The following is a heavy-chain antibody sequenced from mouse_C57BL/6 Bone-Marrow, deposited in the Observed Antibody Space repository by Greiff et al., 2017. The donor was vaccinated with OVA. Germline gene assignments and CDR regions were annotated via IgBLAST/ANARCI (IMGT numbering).Heavy chain of an antibody. V-gene: IGHV1-26*01. D-gene: IGHD2-3*01. CDR2: INPNNGGT. Sequence: EVQLQQSGPELVKPGASVKISCKASGYTFTDYYMNWVKQSHGKSLEWIGDINPNNGGTSYNQKFKGKATLTVDKSSSTAYMELRSLTSEDSAVYYCARSGRWLLDYYAMDYWGQGTSVTVSS. CDR1: GYTFTDYY. CDR3: ARSGRWLLDYYAMDY. J-gene: IGHJ4*01.